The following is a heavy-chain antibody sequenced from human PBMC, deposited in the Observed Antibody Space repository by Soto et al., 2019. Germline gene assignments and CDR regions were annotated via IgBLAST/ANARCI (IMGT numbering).Heavy chain of an antibody. CDR3: ARWGDPAGISLPAFDV. CDR1: GVSITSYY. CDR2: IHYRGGS. V-gene: IGHV4-59*08. D-gene: IGHD2-21*02. J-gene: IGHJ3*01. Sequence: QVQMQESGPGLVKPSETLSLTCTVSGVSITSYYWNWIRQIPEKGLEWSGSIHYRGGSKFNPSLKTRLSMSVDTSKHQYSLRLNFLTAADTAIYYCARWGDPAGISLPAFDVWGQGAMVTVSS.